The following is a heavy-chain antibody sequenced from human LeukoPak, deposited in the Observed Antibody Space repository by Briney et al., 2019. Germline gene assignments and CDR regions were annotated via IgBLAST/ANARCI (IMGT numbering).Heavy chain of an antibody. J-gene: IGHJ6*02. CDR1: GGSISSYY. CDR2: IYTSGSA. V-gene: IGHV4-4*07. D-gene: IGHD2-2*01. CDR3: ARPARGRYYYYYYGMDV. Sequence: PSETLSLTCTVSGGSISSYYWSWIRQPAGKGLEWIGRIYTSGSANYNPSLKSRVTISVDTSKNQFSLKLSSVTAADTAVYYCARPARGRYYYYYYGMDVWGQGTTVTVSS.